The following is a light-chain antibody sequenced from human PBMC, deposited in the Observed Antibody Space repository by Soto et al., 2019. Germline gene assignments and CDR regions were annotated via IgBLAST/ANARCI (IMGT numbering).Light chain of an antibody. Sequence: EIVMTQSPSTVSVSPGERVTLSCRASQSVSSNLAWYQQKPGQAPRLLIYGASTRATDMPGRFSGRGAGAEFTLTISSLQSEDFAVYYCQQYRSWPRTFGQGTKVDIK. V-gene: IGKV3-15*01. J-gene: IGKJ1*01. CDR2: GAS. CDR3: QQYRSWPRT. CDR1: QSVSSN.